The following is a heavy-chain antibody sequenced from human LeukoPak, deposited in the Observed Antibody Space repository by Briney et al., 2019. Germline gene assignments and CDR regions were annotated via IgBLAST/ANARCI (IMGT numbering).Heavy chain of an antibody. CDR1: GYTLTELS. CDR3: ATSLPYYYGSGSYYFVFDY. V-gene: IGHV1-24*01. CDR2: FDPEDGET. J-gene: IGHJ4*02. Sequence: GASVKVSCKVSGYTLTELSMHWVRQAPGKGLEWMGGFDPEDGETIYAQKFQGRVTMTEDTSTDTAYMELSSLRSEDTAVYYCATSLPYYYGSGSYYFVFDYWGQGTLVTVSS. D-gene: IGHD3-10*01.